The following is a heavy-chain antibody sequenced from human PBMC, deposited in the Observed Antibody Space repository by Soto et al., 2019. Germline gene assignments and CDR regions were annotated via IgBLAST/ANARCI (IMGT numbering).Heavy chain of an antibody. CDR1: GGTFSSYA. Sequence: QVQLVQSGAEVKKPGSSVKVSCKASGGTFSSYAISWVRQAPGQGLEWMGGIIPIFGTANYAQKFQGRVTITGDESTSTAYRELSSLRSEDTAVYSCARGYGSSSSPYYFAYWGKGPLVTVSS. CDR3: ARGYGSSSSPYYFAY. J-gene: IGHJ4*02. V-gene: IGHV1-69*01. D-gene: IGHD6-6*01. CDR2: IIPIFGTA.